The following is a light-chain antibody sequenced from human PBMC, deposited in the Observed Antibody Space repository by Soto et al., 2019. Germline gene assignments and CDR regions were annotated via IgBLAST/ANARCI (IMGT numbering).Light chain of an antibody. Sequence: QSARNQQPSASGTPGQRVTISCSGSSSNIGSNTVNWYQQLPGTAPKLLIYSNNQRPSGVPDRFSGSKSGTSASLAISGLQSEDEADYYCAAWDDSLNGPVFGTGTKVTVL. J-gene: IGLJ1*01. CDR1: SSNIGSNT. CDR2: SNN. V-gene: IGLV1-44*01. CDR3: AAWDDSLNGPV.